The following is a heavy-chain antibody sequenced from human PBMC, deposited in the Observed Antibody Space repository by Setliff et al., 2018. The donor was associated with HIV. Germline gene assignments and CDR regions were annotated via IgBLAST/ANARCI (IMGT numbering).Heavy chain of an antibody. D-gene: IGHD3-3*01. CDR2: INPNDGGT. J-gene: IGHJ4*02. V-gene: IGHV1-2*02. Sequence: ASVKVSCKASGYTFTGYYIHWIRQAPGRGLQWLGWINPNDGGTKVAQQFQGRVTITRDTSISTAFMHLSGLRSDDTAMYYCAREVKGDDFPFDNWGRGNLVTVSS. CDR3: AREVKGDDFPFDN. CDR1: GYTFTGYY.